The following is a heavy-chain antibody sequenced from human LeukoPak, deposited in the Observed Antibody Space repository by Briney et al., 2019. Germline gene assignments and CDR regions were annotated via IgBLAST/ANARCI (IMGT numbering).Heavy chain of an antibody. Sequence: SVKVSCKASGGTFNSYGINWVRQAPGQGLEWMGRIIPIVGLPNYAQKFQGRVTITADESTSTAYMELSSLRSEDTAVYYCARGWDCSSTSCPVGWFDPWGQGTLVTVSS. CDR3: ARGWDCSSTSCPVGWFDP. D-gene: IGHD2-2*01. CDR1: GGTFNSYG. CDR2: IIPIVGLP. V-gene: IGHV1-69*04. J-gene: IGHJ5*02.